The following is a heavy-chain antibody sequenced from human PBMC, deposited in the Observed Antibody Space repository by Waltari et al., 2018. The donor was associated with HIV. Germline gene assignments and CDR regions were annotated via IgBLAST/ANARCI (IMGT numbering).Heavy chain of an antibody. V-gene: IGHV4-59*01. J-gene: IGHJ5*02. CDR1: GGSISSYY. CDR3: ARGGRTPGWFDP. Sequence: QVQLQESGPGLVKPSETLSLTCTVSGGSISSYYWRWIRQPPGKGLEWIGYIYYGGSTNYNPSLKSRVTISVDTSKNQFSLKLSSVTAADTAVYYCARGGRTPGWFDPWGQGTLVTVSS. CDR2: IYYGGST. D-gene: IGHD3-10*01.